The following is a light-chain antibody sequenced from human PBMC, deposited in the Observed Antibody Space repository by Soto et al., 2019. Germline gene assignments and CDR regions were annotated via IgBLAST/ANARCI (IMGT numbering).Light chain of an antibody. J-gene: IGKJ1*01. V-gene: IGKV1-5*03. CDR3: QQYNSYAPT. CDR1: QSISGY. Sequence: DIQMTQSPSTLSASVGDRVTISCRASQSISGYLAWYQQKAGKAPNLLIYNASTWESGVPSRFSGSGSETEFTLTISSLQPGDFATYYCQQYNSYAPTFGQGTKVEIK. CDR2: NAS.